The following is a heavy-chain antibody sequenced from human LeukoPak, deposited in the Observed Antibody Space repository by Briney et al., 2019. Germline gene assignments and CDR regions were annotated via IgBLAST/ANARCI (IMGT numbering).Heavy chain of an antibody. V-gene: IGHV1-2*02. Sequence: ASVKVSCKASGYTFTGYYMHWVRQAPRQGLEWMGWINPNSGGTNYAQKFQGRVTMTRDMSISTAYMELSRLRSDDTAVYYCARDLYYYYGSGSYYNPNWFDPWGQGTLVTVSS. CDR2: INPNSGGT. D-gene: IGHD3-10*01. CDR1: GYTFTGYY. CDR3: ARDLYYYYGSGSYYNPNWFDP. J-gene: IGHJ5*02.